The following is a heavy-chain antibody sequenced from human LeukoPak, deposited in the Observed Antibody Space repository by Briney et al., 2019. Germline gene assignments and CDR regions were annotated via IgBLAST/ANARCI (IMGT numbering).Heavy chain of an antibody. J-gene: IGHJ4*02. D-gene: IGHD3-10*01. CDR1: GITLSNYG. CDR3: AKRGVVIRVVLVGFHKEAYYFDY. CDR2: ISGSGGGT. V-gene: IGHV3-23*01. Sequence: GALRLSCAVSGITLSNYGMSWVRQAPGKGLEWVAGISGSGGGTVYADSVKGRFTISRDNPKNTLYLQMNSLRAEDTAVYFCAKRGVVIRVVLVGFHKEAYYFDYWGQGALVTVSS.